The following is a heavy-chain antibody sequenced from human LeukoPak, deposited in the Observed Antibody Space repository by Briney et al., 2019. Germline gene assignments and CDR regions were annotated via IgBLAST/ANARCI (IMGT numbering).Heavy chain of an antibody. V-gene: IGHV3-23*01. J-gene: IGHJ4*02. CDR1: GFTFDDYA. CDR3: AKSSPPPLRY. CDR2: ISGSGSGGST. Sequence: GGSLRLSCAASGFTFDDYAMHWVRQAPGKGLEWVSAISGSGSGGSTYYADSVKGRFTISRDNSKNTLYLQMNSLRAEDTAVYYCAKSSPPPLRYWGQGTLVTVSS.